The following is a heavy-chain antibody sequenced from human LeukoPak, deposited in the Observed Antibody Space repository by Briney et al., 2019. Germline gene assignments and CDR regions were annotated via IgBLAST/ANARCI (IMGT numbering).Heavy chain of an antibody. Sequence: PGGSLRLSCAASGFTFDDYGMSWVRQAPGKGLEWVSGINWNGGSTGYADSVKGRFTISRDNAKDSLYLEMNSLRDEDSALYFCAKGPIISSPYWYFDLWGRGILVTVSS. V-gene: IGHV3-20*04. J-gene: IGHJ2*01. CDR2: INWNGGST. D-gene: IGHD1-14*01. CDR3: AKGPIISSPYWYFDL. CDR1: GFTFDDYG.